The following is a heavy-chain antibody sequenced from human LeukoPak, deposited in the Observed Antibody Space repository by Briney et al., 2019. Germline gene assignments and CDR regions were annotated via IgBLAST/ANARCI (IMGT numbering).Heavy chain of an antibody. J-gene: IGHJ5*02. V-gene: IGHV3-23*01. D-gene: IGHD3-9*01. CDR2: ISGSGDST. CDR3: ARNGYYDILTGYNYNWFDP. Sequence: GGSLRLSCAASGFTFSSYAMSWVRRAPGTGLEWVSAISGSGDSTIYADSVKGRFTISRDNAKNSLYLQMNSLRAEDTAVYCCARNGYYDILTGYNYNWFDPWGQGTLVTVSS. CDR1: GFTFSSYA.